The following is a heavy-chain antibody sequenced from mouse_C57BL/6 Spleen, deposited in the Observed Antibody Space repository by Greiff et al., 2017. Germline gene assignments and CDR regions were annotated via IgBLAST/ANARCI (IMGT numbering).Heavy chain of an antibody. CDR3: ARGIYYGNRPYYFGY. Sequence: QVQLQQPGAELVMPGASVKLSCKASGYTFTSYWMHWVKQRPGQGLEWIGEIDPSDSYTNYNQKFKGKSTLTVDKSSSTAYMQLSSLTSEDSAVYYCARGIYYGNRPYYFGYWGQGTTLTVSS. D-gene: IGHD2-1*01. CDR1: GYTFTSYW. J-gene: IGHJ2*01. V-gene: IGHV1-69*01. CDR2: IDPSDSYT.